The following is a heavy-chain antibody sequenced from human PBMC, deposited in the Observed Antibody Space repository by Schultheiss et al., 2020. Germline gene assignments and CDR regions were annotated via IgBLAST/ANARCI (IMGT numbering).Heavy chain of an antibody. D-gene: IGHD3-10*01. J-gene: IGHJ4*02. CDR2: IYYSGST. V-gene: IGHV4-4*02. CDR3: ARDWYGSGSYAH. Sequence: SETLSLTCAVSGGSISSSNWWSWVRQPPGKGLEWIGSIYYSGSTYYNPSLKSRVTISVDTSKNQFSLKLSSVTAADTAVYYCARDWYGSGSYAHWGQGTLVTVSS. CDR1: GGSISSSNW.